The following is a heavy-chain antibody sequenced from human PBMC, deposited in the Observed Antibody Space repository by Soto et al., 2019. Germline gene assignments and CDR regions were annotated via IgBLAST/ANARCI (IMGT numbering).Heavy chain of an antibody. D-gene: IGHD3-3*01. V-gene: IGHV3-23*01. CDR1: GFTFSSYA. Sequence: GGSLRLSCAASGFTFSSYAVSWVRQAPGKGPEWISSISGSGSTIYYADSVKGRFTISRDNSKNTLYLQMSSLRAEDTAVYYCAKGPTIFGVVISYSFYYGLDVWGQGTTVTVSS. CDR3: AKGPTIFGVVISYSFYYGLDV. J-gene: IGHJ6*02. CDR2: ISGSGSTI.